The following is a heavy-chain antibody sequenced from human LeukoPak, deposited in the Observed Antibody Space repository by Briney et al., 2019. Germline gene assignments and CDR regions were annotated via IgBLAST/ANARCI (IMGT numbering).Heavy chain of an antibody. CDR1: GFTVSSNY. D-gene: IGHD2-2*01. CDR2: ISGRGDST. CDR3: AKDKVGY. J-gene: IGHJ4*02. V-gene: IGHV3-23*01. Sequence: PGGSLRLSCATSGFTVSSNYMTWVRQAPGKGLEWVSAISGRGDSTYYADSVKGRFTISRDNSKNTLYLQMNSLRAEDTAVYYCAKDKVGYWGQGTLVTVSS.